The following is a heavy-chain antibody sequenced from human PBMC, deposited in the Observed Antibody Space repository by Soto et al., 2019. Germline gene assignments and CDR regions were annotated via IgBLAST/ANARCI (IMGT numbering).Heavy chain of an antibody. CDR1: GGSISSNY. J-gene: IGHJ6*02. D-gene: IGHD3-3*01. V-gene: IGHV4-59*01. CDR3: ARVDYDFGSGSSTYPYGMEG. Sequence: SDTLSLTCTVSGGSISSNYWSWIRQPPGKGLEWIGYIFHSGSTTYNPSLKSRVTMSVDTSKNQFSLNLSSVTAADTAVYYCARVDYDFGSGSSTYPYGMEGWGQGTTVSVSS. CDR2: IFHSGST.